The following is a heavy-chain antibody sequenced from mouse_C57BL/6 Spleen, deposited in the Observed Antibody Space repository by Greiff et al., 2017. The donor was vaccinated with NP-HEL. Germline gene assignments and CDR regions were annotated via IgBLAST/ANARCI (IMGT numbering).Heavy chain of an antibody. CDR3: ARPGVVRRRTYAMDY. CDR2: IRSGSSTI. J-gene: IGHJ4*01. V-gene: IGHV5-17*01. D-gene: IGHD2-14*01. Sequence: EVQGVESGGGLVKPGGSLKLSCAASGFTFSDYGMHWVRQAPEKGLEWVAYIRSGSSTIYYADTVKGRLTISRDNAKNTLFLQMTSLRSEATAMYYCARPGVVRRRTYAMDYWGQGASVTVAS. CDR1: GFTFSDYG.